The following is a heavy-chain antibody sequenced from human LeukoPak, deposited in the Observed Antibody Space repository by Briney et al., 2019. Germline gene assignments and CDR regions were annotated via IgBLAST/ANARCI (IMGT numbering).Heavy chain of an antibody. CDR3: ARPQYCSGGSCYGIDY. CDR2: VYPGDSDT. V-gene: IGHV5-51*01. CDR1: GYSFTSYW. D-gene: IGHD2-15*01. J-gene: IGHJ4*02. Sequence: GESLKISCKGSGYSFTSYWIGWVRQMPGKGLEWMGIVYPGDSDTRYRPSFQGQVTISADKSTSTVYLQWSSLKASDTAIYYCARPQYCSGGSCYGIDYWGQGTLVTVSS.